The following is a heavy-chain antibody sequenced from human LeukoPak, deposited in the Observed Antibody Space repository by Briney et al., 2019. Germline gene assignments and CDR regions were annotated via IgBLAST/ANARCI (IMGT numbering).Heavy chain of an antibody. CDR3: ARGYNWNDEDASDI. D-gene: IGHD1-20*01. V-gene: IGHV3-21*01. Sequence: GGSLRLSCAASGFTFSSYSMNWVRQAPGKGLEWVSSISSSSSYIYYADSVKGRFTISRDNAKNSLYLQMNSLRAEDTAVYYCARGYNWNDEDASDIWGQGTMVTVSS. CDR1: GFTFSSYS. J-gene: IGHJ3*02. CDR2: ISSSSSYI.